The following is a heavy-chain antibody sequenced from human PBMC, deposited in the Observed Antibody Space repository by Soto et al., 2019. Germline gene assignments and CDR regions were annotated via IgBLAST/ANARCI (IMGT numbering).Heavy chain of an antibody. Sequence: ASVKVSCKASGYTFTSYYMHWVRQAPGQGLEWMGWINPNSGGTNYAQKFQGWVTMTRDTSISTAYMELSRLRSDDTAVYYCARPEIAAAGTRAEYFQHWGQGTLVTVSS. V-gene: IGHV1-2*04. CDR3: ARPEIAAAGTRAEYFQH. D-gene: IGHD6-13*01. CDR2: INPNSGGT. CDR1: GYTFTSYY. J-gene: IGHJ1*01.